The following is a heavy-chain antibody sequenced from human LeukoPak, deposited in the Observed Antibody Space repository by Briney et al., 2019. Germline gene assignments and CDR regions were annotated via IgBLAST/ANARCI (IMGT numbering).Heavy chain of an antibody. D-gene: IGHD6-6*01. CDR1: GFTFSSYE. CDR2: ISSSGSTI. V-gene: IGHV3-48*03. Sequence: GGSLRLSCAASGFTFSSYEMNWVRQAPGKGLEWVSYISSSGSTIYYADSVKGRFTISRDNAKNSLYLQVNSLRAEDTAVYYCASHPTSSIAARTGFDYWGQGTLVTVSS. J-gene: IGHJ4*02. CDR3: ASHPTSSIAARTGFDY.